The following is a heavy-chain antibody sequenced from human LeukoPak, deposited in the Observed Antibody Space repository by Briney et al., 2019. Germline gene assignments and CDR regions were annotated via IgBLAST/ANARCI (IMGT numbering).Heavy chain of an antibody. CDR2: INGSGGKI. CDR1: GFTFSTYA. CDR3: AKDRTGTTGRDWLDP. Sequence: GGSLRLSCAASGFTFSTYAISWVRQAPGKGLEWVSAINGSGGKIYYADSVKGRFTISRDNSKNTFYLQMNSLRADDTALYYCAKDRTGTTGRDWLDPWGQGTLVTVSS. D-gene: IGHD1-1*01. J-gene: IGHJ5*02. V-gene: IGHV3-23*01.